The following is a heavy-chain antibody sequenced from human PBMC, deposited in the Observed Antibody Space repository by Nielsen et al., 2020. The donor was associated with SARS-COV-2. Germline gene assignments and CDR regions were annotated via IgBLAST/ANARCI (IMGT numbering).Heavy chain of an antibody. D-gene: IGHD6-13*01. CDR2: INHSGST. J-gene: IGHJ6*02. CDR3: AREIKGIAAALGFGYYYYGMDV. Sequence: WIRQPPGKGLEWIGEINHSGSTNYNPSLKSRVTISVDTSKNQFSLQLNSVTPEDTAVYYCAREIKGIAAALGFGYYYYGMDVWGQGTTVTVSS. V-gene: IGHV4-34*01.